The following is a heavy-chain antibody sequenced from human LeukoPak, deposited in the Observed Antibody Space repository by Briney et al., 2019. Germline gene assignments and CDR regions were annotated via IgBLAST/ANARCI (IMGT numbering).Heavy chain of an antibody. Sequence: PGGSLRLSCGASGFXFSRYDVNWVRQAPGKGLEWVSSISSSSTYIYYADSVKGRFTISRDNSKNSLYLQMNSLRAEDTAVYYCAREGPTAALYDYWGQGTLVTVSS. CDR2: ISSSSTYI. CDR3: AREGPTAALYDY. CDR1: GFXFSRYD. D-gene: IGHD2-8*01. V-gene: IGHV3-21*01. J-gene: IGHJ4*02.